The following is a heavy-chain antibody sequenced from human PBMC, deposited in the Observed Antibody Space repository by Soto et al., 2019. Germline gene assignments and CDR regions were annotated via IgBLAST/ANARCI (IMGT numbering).Heavy chain of an antibody. D-gene: IGHD3-22*01. CDR2: IYYSGST. V-gene: IGHV4-39*01. CDR1: GGSISSSSYY. Sequence: PSETLSLTCTVSGGSISSSSYYWGWIRQTPGKGLEWIESIYYSGSTYYNPSLKSRVTISVDTSKNQFSLKLSSVTAADTAVYYCARPRAQYYYDSSEDYGMDVWGQGTTVTVSS. CDR3: ARPRAQYYYDSSEDYGMDV. J-gene: IGHJ6*02.